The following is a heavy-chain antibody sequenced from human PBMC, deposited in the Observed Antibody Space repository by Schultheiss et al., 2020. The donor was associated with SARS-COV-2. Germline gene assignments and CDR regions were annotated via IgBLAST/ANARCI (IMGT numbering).Heavy chain of an antibody. D-gene: IGHD6-13*01. CDR1: GFTFSSYW. CDR2: INSDGSST. J-gene: IGHJ4*02. Sequence: GGSLRLSCAASGFTFSSYWMHWVRQAPGKGLVWVSRINSDGSSTSYADSVKGRFTISRDNAKNTLYLQMNSLRAEDTAVYYCARGWYSSSWFDYWGQGTLVTVSS. V-gene: IGHV3-74*01. CDR3: ARGWYSSSWFDY.